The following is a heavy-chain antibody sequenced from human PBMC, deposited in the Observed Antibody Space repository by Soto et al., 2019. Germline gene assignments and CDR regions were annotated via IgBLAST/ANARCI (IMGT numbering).Heavy chain of an antibody. CDR3: ARVPLQVWFAQLLPHGMDV. V-gene: IGHV4-4*02. Sequence: QVQLQESGPGLVKPSGTLSLTCAVSGGSISSSNWWTWVRQPPGKGLQWIGEIFHSGATNYNPSLKSRVTISVDKSKNHFSLNLSSVTAADTAVYYCARVPLQVWFAQLLPHGMDVWGQGTTVTVSS. D-gene: IGHD3-10*01. J-gene: IGHJ6*02. CDR1: GGSISSSNW. CDR2: IFHSGAT.